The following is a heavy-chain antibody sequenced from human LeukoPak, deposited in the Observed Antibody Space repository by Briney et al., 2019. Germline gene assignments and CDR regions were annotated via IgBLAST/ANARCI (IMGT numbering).Heavy chain of an antibody. CDR3: AKDRGSYLFDY. V-gene: IGHV3-30*18. CDR1: GFTFSSYG. D-gene: IGHD1-26*01. CDR2: ISYEGSNK. Sequence: GGSLRLSCAASGFTFSSYGMHWVRQAPGKGLEWVAVISYEGSNKYYADSVKGRFTISRDNSKNTLYLQMNSLRAEDTAVYYCAKDRGSYLFDYWGQGTLVTVSS. J-gene: IGHJ4*02.